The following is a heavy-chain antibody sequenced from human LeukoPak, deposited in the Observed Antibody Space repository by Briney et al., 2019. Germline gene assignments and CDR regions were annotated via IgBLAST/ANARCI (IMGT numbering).Heavy chain of an antibody. Sequence: SQTLSLTCAVSGGSISSGAYSWGWIRQPPGKGLEWVGYIYHRGNIYFNPSLRTRVSVSLDKSKNRFSLNLTSVTAADTAVYYCARDGDTSGYYPRFFDHWGQGILVTVSS. CDR3: ARDGDTSGYYPRFFDH. D-gene: IGHD3-22*01. CDR2: IYHRGNI. CDR1: GGSISSGAYS. J-gene: IGHJ4*02. V-gene: IGHV4-30-2*01.